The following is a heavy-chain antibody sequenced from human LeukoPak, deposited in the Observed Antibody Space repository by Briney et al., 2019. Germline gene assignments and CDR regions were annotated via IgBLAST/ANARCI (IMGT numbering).Heavy chain of an antibody. CDR1: GWTFSGYY. CDR2: INRGGST. CDR3: AREDCSGGACTNFDY. D-gene: IGHD2-15*01. Sequence: SETLSLTCAAYGWTFSGYYWSWIRQPPGKGLEWIGEINRGGSTNYNPSLESRLTISVDPSKNQFSLNLTSVTAADTAIYYCAREDCSGGACTNFDYCGQGTLVTVSS. J-gene: IGHJ4*02. V-gene: IGHV4-34*01.